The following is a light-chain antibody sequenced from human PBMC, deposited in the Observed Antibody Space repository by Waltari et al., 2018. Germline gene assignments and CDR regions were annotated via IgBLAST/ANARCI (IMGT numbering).Light chain of an antibody. CDR2: GVS. J-gene: IGKJ2*03. V-gene: IGKV3-20*01. CDR3: QQYGNSPAYG. Sequence: EVVLTQSPDTLSLSPGERATLFCRASQSISNNYLAWYQQKPGQAPRLLIYGVSSRATGIPDKFSASGSGTDFTLTISRLEPEDFAVYYCQQYGNSPAYGFGQGTKLEV. CDR1: QSISNNY.